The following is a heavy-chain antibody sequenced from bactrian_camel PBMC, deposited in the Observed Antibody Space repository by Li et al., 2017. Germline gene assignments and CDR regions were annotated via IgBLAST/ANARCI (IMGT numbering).Heavy chain of an antibody. D-gene: IGHD2*01. Sequence: HVQLVESGGGLVQPGGSLRLSCEASGFASSRYWMGWVRLAPAKGLEWLSSTSTDGTITYYAASVKGRFTVARDNAKNTVYLQMNSLESEDTAVYYCAADPPEARGTRCFGVWGQGTQVTVS. CDR2: TSTDGTIT. CDR3: AADPPEARGTRCFGV. J-gene: IGHJ6*01. CDR1: GFASSRYW. V-gene: IGHV3S1*01.